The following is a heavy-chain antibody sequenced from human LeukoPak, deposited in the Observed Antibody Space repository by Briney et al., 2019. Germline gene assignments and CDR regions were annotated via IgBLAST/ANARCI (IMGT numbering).Heavy chain of an antibody. CDR1: GGSISSSTYY. Sequence: SETLSLTCTVSGGSISSSTYYWGWIRQPPGKGLEWIGSIYYSGSTYYNPSLKSRVTISVDTSKNQFSLNRISVTAADTAYYMDVWGKRTTVTGSS. CDR2: IYYSGST. CDR3: V. V-gene: IGHV4-39*07. J-gene: IGHJ6*03.